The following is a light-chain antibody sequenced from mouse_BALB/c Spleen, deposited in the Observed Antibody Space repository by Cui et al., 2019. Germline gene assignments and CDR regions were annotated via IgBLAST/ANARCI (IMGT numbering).Light chain of an antibody. Sequence: VFMPHPHLPLPVSLGAPASISCRSSQSLVHSNGNTYLHWYLQKPGQSQKLLIYKVYNRFSGVPDRFSGSGSGTDFTLKISRGEAEDLGVYFCSQSTHVHPWTFGGGTKLEIK. CDR1: QSLVHSNGNTY. J-gene: IGKJ1*01. CDR2: KVY. V-gene: IGKV1-110*01. CDR3: SQSTHVHPWT.